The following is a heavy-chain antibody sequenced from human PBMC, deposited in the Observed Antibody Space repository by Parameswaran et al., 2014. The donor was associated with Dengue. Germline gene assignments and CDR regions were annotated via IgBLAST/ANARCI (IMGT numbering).Heavy chain of an antibody. Sequence: RWIRQPPGKGLEWVSAISGSGGSTYYADSVKGRLTISRDNSKNTLYLQMNSLRAEDTAVYYCAKNLEIVVYTFDYWGQGTLVTVSS. D-gene: IGHD3-22*01. CDR2: ISGSGGST. V-gene: IGHV3-23*01. CDR3: AKNLEIVVYTFDY. J-gene: IGHJ4*02.